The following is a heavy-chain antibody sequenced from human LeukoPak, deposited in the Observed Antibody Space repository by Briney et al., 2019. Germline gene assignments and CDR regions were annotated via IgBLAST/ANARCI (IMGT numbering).Heavy chain of an antibody. CDR2: ISTSGST. V-gene: IGHV4-4*07. CDR3: ARDSSGSKALDY. J-gene: IGHJ4*02. Sequence: SETLSLTCTVSGGSICTCYWSWIRQPAGEGLEWIGRISTSGSTNYNPSLKSRVAMSVDTSKNQFSLKLSPVTAADTAVYYCARDSSGSKALDYWGQGTLVTVCS. D-gene: IGHD3-22*01. CDR1: GGSICTCY.